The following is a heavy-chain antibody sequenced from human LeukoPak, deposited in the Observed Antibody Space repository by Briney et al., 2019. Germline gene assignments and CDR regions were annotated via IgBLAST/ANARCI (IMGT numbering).Heavy chain of an antibody. V-gene: IGHV3-30*04. Sequence: GGSLRLSCAASGFTFSSYAMHWVRQAPGKGLEWVAVISYDGSNKYYADSVKGRFTISRDNSKNTLYLQMNSLRAEDTAVYYCARDEVSGYGDYTGAPDYWGQGTLVTVSS. CDR2: ISYDGSNK. J-gene: IGHJ4*02. CDR3: ARDEVSGYGDYTGAPDY. D-gene: IGHD4-17*01. CDR1: GFTFSSYA.